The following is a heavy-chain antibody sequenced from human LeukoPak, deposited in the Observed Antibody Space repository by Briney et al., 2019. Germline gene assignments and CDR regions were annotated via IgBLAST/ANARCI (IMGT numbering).Heavy chain of an antibody. J-gene: IGHJ5*02. CDR1: GFTFSSYA. CDR2: IYSGGST. Sequence: GGSLRLSCAASGFTFSSYAMHWVRQAPGKGLEWVSVIYSGGSTYYADSVKGRFTISRDNSKNTLYLQMNSLRAEDTAVYYCARGSRERYLDPWGQGTLVTVSS. D-gene: IGHD5-24*01. CDR3: ARGSRERYLDP. V-gene: IGHV3-66*01.